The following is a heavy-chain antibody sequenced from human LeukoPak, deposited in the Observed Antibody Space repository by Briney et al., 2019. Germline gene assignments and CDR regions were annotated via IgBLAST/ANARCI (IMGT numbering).Heavy chain of an antibody. Sequence: GGSLRLSCVASGFNSNYYAMHWVRQTPGKGLEWVSLISGEDGTTQYADSVKGRFAISRGDSKNSLFLQMNSLRPEDTALYFCAREKSVGGWGDAFDVWGQGTTVTVSS. V-gene: IGHV3-43*02. CDR2: ISGEDGTT. CDR3: AREKSVGGWGDAFDV. J-gene: IGHJ3*01. CDR1: GFNSNYYA. D-gene: IGHD2-8*01.